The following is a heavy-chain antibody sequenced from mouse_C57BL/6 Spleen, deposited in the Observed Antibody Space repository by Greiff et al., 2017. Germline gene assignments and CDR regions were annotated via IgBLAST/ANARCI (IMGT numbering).Heavy chain of an antibody. D-gene: IGHD1-1*01. CDR3: ARSPYYYGSSYWYFDV. J-gene: IGHJ1*03. CDR1: GYAFSSSW. Sequence: VQLQQSGPELVKPGASVKISCKASGYAFSSSWMNWVKQRPGKGLEWIGRIYPGDGDTNYNGKFKGKATLTADKSSSTAYMQLSSLTSEDSAVYICARSPYYYGSSYWYFDVWGTGTTVTVSS. V-gene: IGHV1-82*01. CDR2: IYPGDGDT.